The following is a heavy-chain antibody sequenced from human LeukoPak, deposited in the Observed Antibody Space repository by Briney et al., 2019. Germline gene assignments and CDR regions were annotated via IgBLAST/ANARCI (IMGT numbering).Heavy chain of an antibody. CDR1: GYTFTKSY. CDR3: ARIRDGYNDAYDI. Sequence: ASVKVSCKASGYTFTKSYIHLVRQAPGQRLEGMGLINPGGDYTKYAQKFQGRVNMTSDTSASTVYIELSSLRSEDTAIYYCARIRDGYNDAYDIWGQGTVVTVPS. V-gene: IGHV1-46*01. D-gene: IGHD5-24*01. J-gene: IGHJ3*02. CDR2: INPGGDYT.